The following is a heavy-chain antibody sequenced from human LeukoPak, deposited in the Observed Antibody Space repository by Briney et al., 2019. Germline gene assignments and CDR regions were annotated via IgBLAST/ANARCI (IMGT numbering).Heavy chain of an antibody. CDR3: AREGTSGTHLNWFDP. CDR1: GGSISSYY. J-gene: IGHJ5*02. CDR2: IYGSGST. D-gene: IGHD1-1*01. Sequence: SETLSLTCTVSGGSISSYYWSWIRQPPGKGLEWIGHIYGSGSTKYNPSLKSRVTLSVDTYKNQFSLKLSSVTAADTAVYYCAREGTSGTHLNWFDPWGQGTLVTVSS. V-gene: IGHV4-59*01.